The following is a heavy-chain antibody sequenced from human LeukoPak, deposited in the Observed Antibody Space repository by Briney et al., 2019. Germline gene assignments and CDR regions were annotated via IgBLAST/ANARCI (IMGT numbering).Heavy chain of an antibody. CDR2: ISSSSYI. CDR1: GFTFSSYS. Sequence: GGSLRLSCAASGFTFSSYSMNWVRQAPGKGLEWVSSISSSSYIYYADSVKGRFTISRDNAKNTLYLQMNSLRAEDTAVYYCARGREVSLDYWGQGTLVTVSS. J-gene: IGHJ4*02. CDR3: ARGREVSLDY. V-gene: IGHV3-21*01. D-gene: IGHD3-3*01.